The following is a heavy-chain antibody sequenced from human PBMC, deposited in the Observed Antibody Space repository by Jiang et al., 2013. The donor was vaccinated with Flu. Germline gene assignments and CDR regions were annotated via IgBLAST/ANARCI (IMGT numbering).Heavy chain of an antibody. Sequence: SLTCTVSGGSLNNYYWSWVRQPPGKGLEWIGYIFHSGSPIYNPSLNSRVTMSVDTSKNQFSLQLNSVTAADTAVYYCARQPYVGSAYYFDYWGQGTLVTVSS. D-gene: IGHD1-26*01. CDR2: IFHSGSP. V-gene: IGHV4-59*08. J-gene: IGHJ4*02. CDR3: ARQPYVGSAYYFDY. CDR1: GGSLNNYY.